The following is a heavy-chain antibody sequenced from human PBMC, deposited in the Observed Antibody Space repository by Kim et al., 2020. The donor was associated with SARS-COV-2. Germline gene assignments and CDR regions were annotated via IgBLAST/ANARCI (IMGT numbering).Heavy chain of an antibody. CDR1: GFTFSNAW. J-gene: IGHJ4*02. CDR3: TTEEVRGEWELLPVLYYFDY. Sequence: GGSLRLSCAASGFTFSNAWMSWVRQAPGKGLEWVGRIKSKTDGGTTDYAAPVKGRFTISRDDSKNTLYLQMNSLKTEDTAVYYCTTEEVRGEWELLPVLYYFDYWGQGTLVTVSS. D-gene: IGHD1-26*01. CDR2: IKSKTDGGTT. V-gene: IGHV3-15*01.